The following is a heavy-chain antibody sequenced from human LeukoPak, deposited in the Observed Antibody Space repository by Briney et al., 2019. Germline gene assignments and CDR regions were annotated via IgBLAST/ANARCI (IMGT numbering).Heavy chain of an antibody. J-gene: IGHJ4*02. CDR3: ARDIVLVVAAHFDY. D-gene: IGHD2-15*01. V-gene: IGHV3-23*01. Sequence: GGSLRLPCAVSGFTFSSYAMSWVRQAPGKGLEWVSAISCSGCSTYYADSVKGRFTISRDNSKNTLYVQMNSLRAEDTAVYYCARDIVLVVAAHFDYWGQGTLVTVSS. CDR2: ISCSGCST. CDR1: GFTFSSYA.